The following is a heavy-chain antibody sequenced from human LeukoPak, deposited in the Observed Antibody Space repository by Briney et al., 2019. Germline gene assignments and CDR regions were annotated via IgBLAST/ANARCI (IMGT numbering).Heavy chain of an antibody. J-gene: IGHJ4*02. V-gene: IGHV3-7*01. CDR2: INHNGNVN. CDR3: ARDRAGYFDY. Sequence: GGSLRLSCAASGFIFSSYSMNWARQAPGKGLEWVASINHNGNVNYYVDSVKGRFTISRDNAKNSLYLQMSSLRAEDTAVYYCARDRAGYFDYWGQGTLVTVSS. CDR1: GFIFSSYS.